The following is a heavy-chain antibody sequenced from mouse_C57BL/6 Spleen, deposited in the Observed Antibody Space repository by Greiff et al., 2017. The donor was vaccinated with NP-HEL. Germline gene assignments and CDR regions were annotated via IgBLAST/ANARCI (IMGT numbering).Heavy chain of an antibody. CDR3: ARYGSSFDY. D-gene: IGHD1-1*01. J-gene: IGHJ2*01. CDR2: IYPGDGDT. Sequence: LQQSGASVKISCKASGYAFSSYWMNWGKQRPGKGLEGIGQIYPGDGDTNYNGKYKGKATLTADKSSSTAYMQLSSLTSEDSAVYFCARYGSSFDYWGQGTTLTVSS. CDR1: GYAFSSYW. V-gene: IGHV1-80*01.